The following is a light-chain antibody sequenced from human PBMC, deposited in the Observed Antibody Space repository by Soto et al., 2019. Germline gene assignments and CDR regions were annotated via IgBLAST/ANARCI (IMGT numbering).Light chain of an antibody. Sequence: QSVLTQPASLSGSPGQSITISCTGTSSDVGGYNYVSWYQQHPGKAPKFMIYDVSNRPSGVSNRFSGSKSGNTASLTISGLQAEDEADYYCSSYTSSSTLDVFGTGTKVTVL. J-gene: IGLJ1*01. V-gene: IGLV2-14*01. CDR3: SSYTSSSTLDV. CDR2: DVS. CDR1: SSDVGGYNY.